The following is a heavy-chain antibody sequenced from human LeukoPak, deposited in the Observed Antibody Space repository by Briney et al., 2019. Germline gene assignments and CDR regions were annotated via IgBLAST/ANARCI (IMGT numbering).Heavy chain of an antibody. J-gene: IGHJ4*02. D-gene: IGHD6-19*01. CDR2: ISYDGSNK. CDR1: GFTFSSYA. Sequence: AGTLRLTCAASGFTFSSYAMHWVRQAPGKGLEWVGYISYDGSNKYYAYSVKGRSTISRDNSKNTLYLQMNSLRAEDTAVYFCARDSPPDLFTRIAVASTGLVDYWGQGTLVTVSS. CDR3: ARDSPPDLFTRIAVASTGLVDY. V-gene: IGHV3-30*04.